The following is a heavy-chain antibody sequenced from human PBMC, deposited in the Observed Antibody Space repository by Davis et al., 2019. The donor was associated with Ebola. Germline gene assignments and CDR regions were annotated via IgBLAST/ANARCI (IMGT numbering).Heavy chain of an antibody. V-gene: IGHV3-74*01. Sequence: GESLKIPCAASGFTFSSYWMHWVRQAPGKGLVWVSRINSDGRSTNYADSVKGRFTISRDNAKNTLYLQMNSLRAEDTAVYYCARGGAGVVAAPDNWFDPWGQGTLVTVSS. CDR3: ARGGAGVVAAPDNWFDP. CDR1: GFTFSSYW. D-gene: IGHD2-15*01. J-gene: IGHJ5*02. CDR2: INSDGRST.